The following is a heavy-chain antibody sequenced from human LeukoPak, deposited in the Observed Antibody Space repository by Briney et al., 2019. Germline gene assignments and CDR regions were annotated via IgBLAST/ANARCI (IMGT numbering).Heavy chain of an antibody. Sequence: KPGGSLRLSCAASGFTFSDYYMSWVRQAPGKGLEWVSYISGGSSTIYNADSVKGRFTISRDNAKNLLYLLMDTLRAEDTAVYYCARVGSNQWLDYWGQGTLVTASS. CDR2: ISGGSSTI. V-gene: IGHV3-11*04. CDR1: GFTFSDYY. CDR3: ARVGSNQWLDY. J-gene: IGHJ4*02. D-gene: IGHD6-19*01.